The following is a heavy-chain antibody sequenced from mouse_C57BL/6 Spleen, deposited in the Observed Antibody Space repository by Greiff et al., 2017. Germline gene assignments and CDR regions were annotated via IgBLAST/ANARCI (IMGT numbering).Heavy chain of an antibody. CDR3: TPYQGYFDV. CDR2: IRLKSDNYAT. J-gene: IGHJ1*03. CDR1: GFTFSNYW. Sequence: EVKLEESGGGLVQPGGSMKLSCVASGFTFSNYWMNWVRQSPEKGLEWVAQIRLKSDNYATHYAESVKGRFTTSRDDSKSSVYLQMNNLRAEDTGIYYCTPYQGYFDVWGTGTTVTVSS. V-gene: IGHV6-3*01.